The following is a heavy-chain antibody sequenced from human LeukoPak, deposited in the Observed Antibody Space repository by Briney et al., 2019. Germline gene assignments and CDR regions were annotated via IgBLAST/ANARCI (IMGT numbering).Heavy chain of an antibody. D-gene: IGHD5-18*01. J-gene: IGHJ4*02. CDR3: AGDRSDTAMVVAGY. V-gene: IGHV1-18*01. CDR1: GYTFTSYG. CDR2: ISAYNGNT. Sequence: ASVMVSCKASGYTFTSYGISWVRQAPGQGLEWMGWISAYNGNTNYAQKLQGRVTMTTDTSTSTAYMELRSLRSDDTAVYYCAGDRSDTAMVVAGYWGQGTLVTVSS.